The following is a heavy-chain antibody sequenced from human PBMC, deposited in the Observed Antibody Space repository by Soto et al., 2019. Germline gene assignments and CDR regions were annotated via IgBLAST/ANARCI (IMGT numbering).Heavy chain of an antibody. D-gene: IGHD1-20*01. CDR3: AIQVSITGKPRTDF. Sequence: PGESLKISCRGSGYRFTSYWIGWVRQMPGTGLEWMGIIYPGDSDTRYSPSFQGQVTISADKSISTAYLQWSILKASDTAMYYCAIQVSITGKPRTDFWCQGIMGSGFS. CDR2: IYPGDSDT. V-gene: IGHV5-51*01. J-gene: IGHJ4*03. CDR1: GYRFTSYW.